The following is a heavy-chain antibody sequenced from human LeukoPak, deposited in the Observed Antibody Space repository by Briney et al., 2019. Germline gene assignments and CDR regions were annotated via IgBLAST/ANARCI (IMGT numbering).Heavy chain of an antibody. V-gene: IGHV4-38-2*02. CDR1: GYSISSAYY. D-gene: IGHD1-26*01. CDR3: ARVRHSGSDFPIDC. Sequence: SETLSLTCSVSGYSISSAYYWGWIRQPPGKGLEWIGTMYHSGSTNYNPSLKSRVTISVDTSKNQFSLKLPSVSAADTAVYYCARVRHSGSDFPIDCWGQGTLVTVSS. J-gene: IGHJ4*02. CDR2: MYHSGST.